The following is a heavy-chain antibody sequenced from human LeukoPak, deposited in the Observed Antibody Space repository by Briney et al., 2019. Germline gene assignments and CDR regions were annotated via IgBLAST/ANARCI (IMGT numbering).Heavy chain of an antibody. J-gene: IGHJ5*02. Sequence: SETLSLTCAVYGGSFSGYYWSWIRQPPGKGLEWIGEINHSGSTNYNPSLKSRVTISVDTSKNQFSLKLSSVTAADTAVYYCAARYCSSISCYPNWFDPWGQGTLVTVSS. D-gene: IGHD2-2*01. V-gene: IGHV4-34*01. CDR1: GGSFSGYY. CDR3: AARYCSSISCYPNWFDP. CDR2: INHSGST.